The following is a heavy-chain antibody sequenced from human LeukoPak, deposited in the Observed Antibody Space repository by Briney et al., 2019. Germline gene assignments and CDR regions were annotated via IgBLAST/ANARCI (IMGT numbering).Heavy chain of an antibody. CDR3: ARYLKPSALFAFDI. V-gene: IGHV4-59*01. CDR2: IYYSGST. Sequence: SETLSLTCTVSGGSISSYYWNWIRQPPGKGLEWIGYIYYSGSTNYNPSLKSRVTISVDTSRNQFSLKLSSVTAADTAVYYCARYLKPSALFAFDIWGQGTMVTVSS. J-gene: IGHJ3*02. D-gene: IGHD2-2*01. CDR1: GGSISSYY.